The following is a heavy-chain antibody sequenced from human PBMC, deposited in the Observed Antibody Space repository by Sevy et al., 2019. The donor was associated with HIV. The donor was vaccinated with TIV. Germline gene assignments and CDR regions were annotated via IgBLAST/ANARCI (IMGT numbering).Heavy chain of an antibody. CDR1: SGSLGNYY. V-gene: IGHV4-59*08. J-gene: IGHJ4*03. Sequence: SETLSLTCSVSSGSLGNYYWYWIRQTPGKGLEWLGLIYYSGNTNYNPSLKSRVTMSIDTSRNQFSLRLDSLTAADTAVYYCARRAFLGDYFESRGQGILVTVSS. CDR2: IYYSGNT. CDR3: ARRAFLGDYFES. D-gene: IGHD3-16*01.